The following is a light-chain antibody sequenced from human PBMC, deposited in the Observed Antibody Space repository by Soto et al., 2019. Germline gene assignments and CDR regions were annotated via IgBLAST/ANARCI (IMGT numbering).Light chain of an antibody. CDR2: DVS. CDR1: SSDVGGYNY. V-gene: IGLV2-14*01. Sequence: QSALTQPASVSGSPGQSITISCTGTSSDVGGYNYVSWYQQHPGKAPKLMIYDVSNRPSGVSNRFSGSKSGNTASPTISGLQAEDEADYYCSSYTSSSTLGGVFGGGTKVTVL. J-gene: IGLJ2*01. CDR3: SSYTSSSTLGGV.